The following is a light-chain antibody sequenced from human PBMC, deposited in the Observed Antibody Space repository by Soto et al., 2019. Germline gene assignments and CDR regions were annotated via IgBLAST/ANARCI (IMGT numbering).Light chain of an antibody. CDR1: QSLVFSDGNAY. Sequence: DVVMTQSPLSLPVTLGQPASISCKSSQSLVFSDGNAYLNWFQQRPGQSPRRLIYRASNRDSGVPDRFSGSWLGTDFTLQINGVEAEDVGVYYCMQATHWPPTFGRGTRVEIK. CDR3: MQATHWPPT. V-gene: IGKV2-30*01. CDR2: RAS. J-gene: IGKJ1*01.